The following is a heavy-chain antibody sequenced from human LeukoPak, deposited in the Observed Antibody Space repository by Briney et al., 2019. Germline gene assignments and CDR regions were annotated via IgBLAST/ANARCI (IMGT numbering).Heavy chain of an antibody. J-gene: IGHJ4*02. Sequence: ASVKVSCKASGYTFTGYYMHWVRQAPGQGLEWMGWINPNSGGTNYAQKFQGRVTMTRDTSISTAYMELSRLRSDDTALYYCARDRGADCSRISCYEYWGQGALVTVSS. V-gene: IGHV1-2*02. CDR1: GYTFTGYY. CDR2: INPNSGGT. CDR3: ARDRGADCSRISCYEY. D-gene: IGHD5-12*01.